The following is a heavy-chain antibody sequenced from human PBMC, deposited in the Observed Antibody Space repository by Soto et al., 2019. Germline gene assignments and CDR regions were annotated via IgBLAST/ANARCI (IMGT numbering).Heavy chain of an antibody. V-gene: IGHV3-9*01. J-gene: IGHJ1*01. Sequence: GGSLRLSCAASGFTFDDYAMRWVRQVPGKGLEWVSGINWNSGSIGYGDSVKGRFAISRDNAKNSLHPQMNSLSAEDTAFYYCVKDESINWYSGHFRHWGQGTLVTVSS. CDR1: GFTFDDYA. CDR3: VKDESINWYSGHFRH. D-gene: IGHD6-13*01. CDR2: INWNSGSI.